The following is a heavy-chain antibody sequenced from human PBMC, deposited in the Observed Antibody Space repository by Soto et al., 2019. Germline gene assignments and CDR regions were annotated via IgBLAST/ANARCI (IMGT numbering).Heavy chain of an antibody. CDR2: IMPVFRAP. CDR1: GGTFSNSA. Sequence: QVQLEQSGAEVKQPGSSVRVSCKASGGTFSNSAISWVRQAPGQGLEWMGGIMPVFRAPDYAQNFQGRVTLSADHYSRPAYLELPGMRSADTAVYFCASPHARPQLGGNYYYILDVWGQGTTVTVSS. CDR3: ASPHARPQLGGNYYYILDV. V-gene: IGHV1-69*12. J-gene: IGHJ6*02. D-gene: IGHD3-3*02.